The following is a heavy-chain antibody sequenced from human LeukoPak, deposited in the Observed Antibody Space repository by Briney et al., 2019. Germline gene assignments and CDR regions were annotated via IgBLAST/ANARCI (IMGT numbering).Heavy chain of an antibody. V-gene: IGHV3-30*02. J-gene: IGHJ6*03. Sequence: PGESLRLSCVASGFTFSIGMHWVRQAPGKGLDWVAFVKYDGISEFYTDSVKGRFRISRDDSQSTVYLQMNSLKPEDTAVYYCARDNRHFVVVSGMTDHYMDVWGKGATVTISS. CDR2: VKYDGISE. CDR3: ARDNRHFVVVSGMTDHYMDV. CDR1: GFTFSIG. D-gene: IGHD2-21*01.